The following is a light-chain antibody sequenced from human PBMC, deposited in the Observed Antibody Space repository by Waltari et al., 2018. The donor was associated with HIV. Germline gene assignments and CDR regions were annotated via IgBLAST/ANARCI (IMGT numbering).Light chain of an antibody. CDR1: SPHIGRYT. Sequence: QSVLTQPPSASGTPGQRVTISCSGSSPHIGRYTVNWYQQLPGTAPKLLIYSNNQRPSGVPDRFSGSKSGTSASLAISGLQSEDEADYYCAAWDDSLNGWVFGGGTKLTVL. J-gene: IGLJ3*02. CDR2: SNN. CDR3: AAWDDSLNGWV. V-gene: IGLV1-44*01.